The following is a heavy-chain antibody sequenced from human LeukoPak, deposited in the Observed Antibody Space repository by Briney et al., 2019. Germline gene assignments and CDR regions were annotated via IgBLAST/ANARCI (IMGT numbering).Heavy chain of an antibody. CDR2: IYRSGST. Sequence: PSETLSLTCTVSAYSISSGYYWAWIRQPPGKRLEWIWTIYRSGSTYSNPSVRGRFTISVDTSKNQFYLKLSCVTAADTAVYYCARAGAGYYYYYMDVWGKGTTVTVSS. V-gene: IGHV4-38-2*02. CDR1: AYSISSGYY. J-gene: IGHJ6*03. CDR3: ARAGAGYYYYYMDV. D-gene: IGHD1-26*01.